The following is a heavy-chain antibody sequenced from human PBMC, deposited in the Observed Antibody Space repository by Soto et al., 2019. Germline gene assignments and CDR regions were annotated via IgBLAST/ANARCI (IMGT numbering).Heavy chain of an antibody. CDR3: AKDGIRRIHIGN. D-gene: IGHD3-10*01. J-gene: IGHJ1*01. V-gene: IGHV3-23*01. CDR1: GFTLTSYP. CDR2: VSVDPGNT. Sequence: GGSLRLSCAASGFTLTSYPMTWVRQAPGKGLQWVASVSVDPGNTYYADAVKGRFTISRDNSRKTVYLQMNNVTAEDTDVYYCAKDGIRRIHIGNWGQGTLVTVSS.